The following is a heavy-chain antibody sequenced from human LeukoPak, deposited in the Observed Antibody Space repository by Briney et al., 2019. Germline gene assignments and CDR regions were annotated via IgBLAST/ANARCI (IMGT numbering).Heavy chain of an antibody. CDR1: GFTFSSYS. CDR2: ISSSSSYI. Sequence: PGRSLRLSCAASGFTFSSYSMNWVRQAPGKGLEWVSSISSSSSYIYYADSVKGRFTISRDNAKNSLYLQMNSLRAEDTAVYYCARGRATISPHHDDHDYWGQGTLVTVSS. J-gene: IGHJ4*02. D-gene: IGHD5-24*01. V-gene: IGHV3-21*01. CDR3: ARGRATISPHHDDHDY.